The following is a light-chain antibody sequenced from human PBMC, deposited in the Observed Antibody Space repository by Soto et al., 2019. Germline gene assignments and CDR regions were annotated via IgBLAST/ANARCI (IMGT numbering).Light chain of an antibody. CDR3: QQSYSTPIT. V-gene: IGKV1-39*01. Sequence: ERSQSPSWLSASGGDRVNLTCRASQSISSYLNWYQQKPGKAPKXXIYAASSLQSGVPSRFSGSLSGTDFTLTISSLQPEDFATYYCQQSYSTPITFGQGTRLEIK. CDR1: QSISSY. J-gene: IGKJ5*01. CDR2: AAS.